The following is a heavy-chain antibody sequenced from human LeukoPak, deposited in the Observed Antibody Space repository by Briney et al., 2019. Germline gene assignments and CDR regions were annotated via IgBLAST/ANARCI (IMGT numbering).Heavy chain of an antibody. CDR3: ARGYGWGNYYYYMDV. V-gene: IGHV4-38-2*02. CDR2: IYHSGIT. D-gene: IGHD3-10*01. Sequence: SETLSLTCTVSGYSISSAYYWGWIRQPPGKGLEWIGSIYHSGITYYNPSLKSRVTISVDTSKNQFSLKLSSVTAADTAVYYCARGYGWGNYYYYMDVWGKGTTVTVSS. J-gene: IGHJ6*03. CDR1: GYSISSAYY.